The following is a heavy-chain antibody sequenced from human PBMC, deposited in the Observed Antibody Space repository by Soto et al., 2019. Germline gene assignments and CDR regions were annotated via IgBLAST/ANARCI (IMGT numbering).Heavy chain of an antibody. CDR3: ARAAYSYGTAYLSYYYGMDV. CDR1: GGTFSTYA. Sequence: QVQLVQSGAEVKKPGSSVKVSCKASGGTFSTYAISWVRQAPGQGLEWVGGIIPIFGTANYAQKFQGRVTIIADESTSTAYMELSSLGSEDTDVYYCARAAYSYGTAYLSYYYGMDVWGQGTTVTVSS. V-gene: IGHV1-69*01. D-gene: IGHD5-18*01. J-gene: IGHJ6*02. CDR2: IIPIFGTA.